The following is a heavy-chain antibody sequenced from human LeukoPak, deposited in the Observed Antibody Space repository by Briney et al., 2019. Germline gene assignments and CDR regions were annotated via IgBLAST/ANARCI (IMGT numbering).Heavy chain of an antibody. Sequence: GGSLRLSCAASGFTFNNFAMHWVRQAPGKGLEWVAIISYDGSNKYCADSVKGRFTISRDNSKNTLYLQMNNLRAEDTALYYCTKEHDYSNYEVDYWGQGTLVTVSS. D-gene: IGHD4-11*01. CDR1: GFTFNNFA. V-gene: IGHV3-30-3*01. CDR2: ISYDGSNK. J-gene: IGHJ4*02. CDR3: TKEHDYSNYEVDY.